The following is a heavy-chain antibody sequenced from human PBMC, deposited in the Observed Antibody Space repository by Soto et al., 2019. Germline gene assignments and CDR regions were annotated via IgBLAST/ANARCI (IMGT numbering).Heavy chain of an antibody. V-gene: IGHV3-33*01. D-gene: IGHD2-8*01. CDR1: GFTFSTFA. CDR3: VRGSYCSNGVRHNLGYFGP. J-gene: IGHJ5*02. CDR2: IWSDGNDK. Sequence: QVQLVESGGGVVQSGRSLRLSCTASGFTFSTFALHWVRQAPGKGLEWVAIIWSDGNDKYYADSVKGRFTICSDYSKNTLSLQMNSLRDEDTAVYYCVRGSYCSNGVRHNLGYFGPWGQGTLVTVSS.